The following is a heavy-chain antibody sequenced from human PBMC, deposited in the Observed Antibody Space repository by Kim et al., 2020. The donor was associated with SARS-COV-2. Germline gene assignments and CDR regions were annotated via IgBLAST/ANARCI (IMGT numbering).Heavy chain of an antibody. V-gene: IGHV4-31*03. CDR1: GGSISSGGYY. CDR2: IYYSGST. J-gene: IGHJ4*02. Sequence: SETLSLTCTVSGGSISSGGYYWSWIRQHPGKGLEWIGYIYYSGSTYYNPSLKSRVTISVDTSKNQFSLKLSSVTAADTAVHYCARATTTIFGVVSEFDYWGQGTLVTVSS. CDR3: ARATTTIFGVVSEFDY. D-gene: IGHD3-3*01.